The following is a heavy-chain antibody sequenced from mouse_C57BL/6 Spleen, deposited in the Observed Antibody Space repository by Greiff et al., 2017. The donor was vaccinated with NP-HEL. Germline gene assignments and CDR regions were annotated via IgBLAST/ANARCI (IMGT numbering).Heavy chain of an antibody. CDR1: GYTFTDYY. V-gene: IGHV1-26*01. Sequence: EVKLQQSGPELVKPGASVKISCKASGYTFTDYYMNWVKQSHGKSLEWIGDINPNNGGTSYNQKFKGKATLTVDKSSSTAYMELRSLTSEDSAVYYCAQFYYGSSYGYFDVWGTGTTVTVSS. J-gene: IGHJ1*03. CDR2: INPNNGGT. CDR3: AQFYYGSSYGYFDV. D-gene: IGHD1-1*01.